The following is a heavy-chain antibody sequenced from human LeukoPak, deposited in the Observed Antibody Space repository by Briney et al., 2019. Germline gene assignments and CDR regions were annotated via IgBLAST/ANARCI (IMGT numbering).Heavy chain of an antibody. V-gene: IGHV3-33*01. CDR1: GFTFSSYG. CDR2: IWYDGSNK. CDR3: ARDSTVSSVVVPAAIGYFDY. J-gene: IGHJ4*02. Sequence: PGRSLRLSCAASGFTFSSYGMHWVRQAPGKGLEWVAVIWYDGSNKYYADSVKGRFTISRDNSKNTLYLQMNSLRAEDTAVYYCARDSTVSSVVVPAAIGYFDYWGQGTLVTVSS. D-gene: IGHD2-2*01.